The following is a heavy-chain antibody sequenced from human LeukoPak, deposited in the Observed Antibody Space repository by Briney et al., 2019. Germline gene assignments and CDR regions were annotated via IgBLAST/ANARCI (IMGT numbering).Heavy chain of an antibody. CDR3: ARGKGVDY. V-gene: IGHV3-7*01. CDR2: IKQDGSET. Sequence: GGSLRLSCAASGFTFSGYCMTWVRQAPGKGLEWVANIKQDGSETYYVDSVKGRFTISRDNARNSLYLQMNSLRAEDTAVYYCARGKGVDYWGQGILVTVSS. J-gene: IGHJ4*02. CDR1: GFTFSGYC.